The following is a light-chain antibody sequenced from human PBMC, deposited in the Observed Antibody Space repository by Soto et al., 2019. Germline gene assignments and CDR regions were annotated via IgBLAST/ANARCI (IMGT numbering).Light chain of an antibody. V-gene: IGKV1-33*01. CDR3: QQYYGLPPLT. J-gene: IGKJ5*01. CDR1: QNITNN. Sequence: DIHMTHSPSSLSASLGDRVTITCQASQNITNNLSWYQQKPGKAPNLLIYHASKLAKGVTSRFSGSGSGTDFSFIITSLQREDLATYYCQQYYGLPPLTFGQGTRLEIK. CDR2: HAS.